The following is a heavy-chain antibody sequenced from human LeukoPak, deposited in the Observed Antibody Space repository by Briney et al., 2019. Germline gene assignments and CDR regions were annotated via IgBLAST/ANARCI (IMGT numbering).Heavy chain of an antibody. V-gene: IGHV4-61*05. CDR2: IYYSGST. J-gene: IGHJ4*02. CDR1: GDSMSSSSYY. D-gene: IGHD4-17*01. CDR3: ARSDYGDYHFDY. Sequence: SSETLSLTCNVSGDSMSSSSYYWGWIRQPPGKGLEWIGSIYYSGSTNFNPSLKSRVTISVDTSKNQFSLKLNSVTAADTAMYYCARSDYGDYHFDYWGQGTLVTVSS.